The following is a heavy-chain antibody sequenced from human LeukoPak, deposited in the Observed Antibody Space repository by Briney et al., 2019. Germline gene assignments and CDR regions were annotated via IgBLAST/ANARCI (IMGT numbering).Heavy chain of an antibody. V-gene: IGHV3-21*01. Sequence: GGSLLLSCAASGFTFSSYSMNWVRQAPGKGLEWVSSISSSSSYIYYADSVKGRFTISRDNAKNSLYLQMNSLRAEDTAVYYCARDSLRYLDYWGQGTLVTVSS. D-gene: IGHD3-9*01. CDR3: ARDSLRYLDY. CDR1: GFTFSSYS. J-gene: IGHJ4*02. CDR2: ISSSSSYI.